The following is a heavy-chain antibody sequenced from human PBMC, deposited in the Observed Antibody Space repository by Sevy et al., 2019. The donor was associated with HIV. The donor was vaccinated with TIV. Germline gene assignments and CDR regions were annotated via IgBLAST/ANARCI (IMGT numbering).Heavy chain of an antibody. V-gene: IGHV3-30-3*01. Sequence: GGSLRLSCAASGFALSNYYAMHWVRQAPGKGLEWVALISYDGSDKYYADSVKGRLTISRDNFKNTLYLQMNSLTKEDTAVHYCARPRANYVDHYFFYDMDVWGQGTTVTVSS. J-gene: IGHJ6*02. CDR2: ISYDGSDK. CDR3: ARPRANYVDHYFFYDMDV. CDR1: GFALSNYYA. D-gene: IGHD4-17*01.